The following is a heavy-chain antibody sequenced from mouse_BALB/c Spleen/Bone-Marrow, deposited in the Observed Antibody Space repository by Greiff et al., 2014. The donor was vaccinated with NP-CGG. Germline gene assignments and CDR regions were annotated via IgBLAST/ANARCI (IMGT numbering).Heavy chain of an antibody. V-gene: IGHV2-9*02. Sequence: QVQLQQSGPGLVAPSQSLSITCTVSGFSLTSYGVHWVRQPPGKGLEWLGVIWAGGSTNYNSALMSRLSISKDNSKSQVFFKMNSLQIDDTAMYYCARGSTTATFAYWGQGTLVTVSA. D-gene: IGHD1-2*01. CDR3: ARGSTTATFAY. J-gene: IGHJ3*01. CDR1: GFSLTSYG. CDR2: IWAGGST.